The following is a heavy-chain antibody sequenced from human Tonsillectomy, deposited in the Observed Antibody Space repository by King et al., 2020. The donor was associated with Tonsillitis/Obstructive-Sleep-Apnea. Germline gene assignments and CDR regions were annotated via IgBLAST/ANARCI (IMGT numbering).Heavy chain of an antibody. V-gene: IGHV3-30*04. CDR2: ISYDGSNK. CDR1: GFTFSNYP. J-gene: IGHJ4*02. D-gene: IGHD6-13*01. CDR3: ARALQSAFNSRWTGNDF. Sequence: HVQLVESGGGVVQPGRSLRLSCAASGFTFSNYPMHWVRQGPGKGLEWVAVISYDGSNKYYADSVKGRFTISRDNSRNTLYLQMNSLRTEDTAVYYCARALQSAFNSRWTGNDFWGQGTLVTVSS.